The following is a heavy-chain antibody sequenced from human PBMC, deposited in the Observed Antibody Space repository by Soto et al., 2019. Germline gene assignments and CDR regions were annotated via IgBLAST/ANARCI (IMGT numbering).Heavy chain of an antibody. CDR2: IGTAGDT. CDR1: GFTFSSYS. V-gene: IGHV3-13*01. J-gene: IGHJ4*02. CDR3: ARDRRDGLDY. Sequence: GGSLRLSCAASGFTFSSYSMNWVRQAPGKGLEWVSAIGTAGDTYYPGSVKGRFTISRENAKNSLYLQMNSLRAEDTAVYYCARDRRDGLDYWGQGTLVTVSS.